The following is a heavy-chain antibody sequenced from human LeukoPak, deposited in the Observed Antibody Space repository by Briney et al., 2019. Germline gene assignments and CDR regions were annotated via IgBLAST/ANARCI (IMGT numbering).Heavy chain of an antibody. J-gene: IGHJ4*02. V-gene: IGHV3-33*01. CDR3: ARAGYGDPHFDF. CDR2: IWYDGSNK. Sequence: GGSLRLSCAASGFTFSNYGMHWVRQAPGKGLEWVAAIWYDGSNKYYGDSVKGRFTISRGNSKNTLYLQMNSLRAEDTAAYYCARAGYGDPHFDFWGQGTLVTVSS. D-gene: IGHD4-17*01. CDR1: GFTFSNYG.